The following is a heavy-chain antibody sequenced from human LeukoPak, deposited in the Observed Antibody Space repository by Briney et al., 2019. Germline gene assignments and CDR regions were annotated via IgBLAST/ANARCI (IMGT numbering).Heavy chain of an antibody. V-gene: IGHV3-64D*06. D-gene: IGHD6-13*01. CDR2: ISSNGGST. CDR1: GLTFSSYA. CDR3: VKGEQQLAHNYFDY. J-gene: IGHJ4*02. Sequence: QPGGSLRLSCSASGLTFSSYAMHWVRQAPGEGLEYVSAISSNGGSTYYADSVKGRFTISRDNSKNTLYLQMSSLRAEDTAVYYCVKGEQQLAHNYFDYWGQGTLVTVSS.